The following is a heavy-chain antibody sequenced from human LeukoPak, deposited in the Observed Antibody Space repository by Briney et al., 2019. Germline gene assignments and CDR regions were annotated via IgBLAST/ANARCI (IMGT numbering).Heavy chain of an antibody. Sequence: PSQTLSLTCTVSGGSISSGGYYWSWIRQHPGKGLEWIGYIYYSGSTYYNPSLKSRVTISVDTSKNQFSLKLSSVTAADTAVYYCAREPLYSSLSDRHYGWFDPWGQGTLVTVSS. J-gene: IGHJ5*02. CDR3: AREPLYSSLSDRHYGWFDP. CDR1: GGSISSGGYY. D-gene: IGHD6-6*01. CDR2: IYYSGST. V-gene: IGHV4-31*03.